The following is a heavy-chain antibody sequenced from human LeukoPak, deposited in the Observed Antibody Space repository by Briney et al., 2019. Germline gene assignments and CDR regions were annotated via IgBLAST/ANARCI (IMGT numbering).Heavy chain of an antibody. J-gene: IGHJ6*02. Sequence: GGSLRLSCAASGFTVSSNYMSWVRQAPGKGLEWVSVISNSGGSTYYADSVKGRFTISRDNSRNTLYLQMNSLRAEDTAVYYCARLRTTGTTIDYYYNGMDVWGQGTAVTVSS. CDR1: GFTVSSNY. V-gene: IGHV3-53*01. CDR3: ARLRTTGTTIDYYYNGMDV. D-gene: IGHD1-1*01. CDR2: ISNSGGST.